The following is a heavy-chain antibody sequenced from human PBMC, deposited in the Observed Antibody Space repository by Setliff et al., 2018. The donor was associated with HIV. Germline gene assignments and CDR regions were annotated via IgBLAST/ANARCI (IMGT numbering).Heavy chain of an antibody. CDR1: GFTFSSYT. J-gene: IGHJ4*02. V-gene: IGHV3-21*01. Sequence: GGSLRLSCAASGFTFSSYTMNWVRQAPGKGLEWVSSISSSSYYIYYADSVKGRFTISRDNAKNSLFLQMNSLRAEDTAVYYCASIELAAGFDYWGQGTLVTVSS. D-gene: IGHD6-13*01. CDR2: ISSSSYYI. CDR3: ASIELAAGFDY.